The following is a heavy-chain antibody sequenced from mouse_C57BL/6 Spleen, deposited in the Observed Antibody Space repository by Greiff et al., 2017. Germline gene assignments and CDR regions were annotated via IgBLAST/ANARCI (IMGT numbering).Heavy chain of an antibody. Sequence: EVQVVESEGGLVQPGSSMKLSCTASGFTFSDYYMAWVRQVPEKGLEWVANINYDGSSTYYLDSLKSRFIISGDNAKNILYLQMSSLKSEDTATYCCAREGLRQGDYYAMDYWGQGTSVTVSS. CDR2: INYDGSST. V-gene: IGHV5-16*01. CDR1: GFTFSDYY. CDR3: AREGLRQGDYYAMDY. J-gene: IGHJ4*01. D-gene: IGHD2-2*01.